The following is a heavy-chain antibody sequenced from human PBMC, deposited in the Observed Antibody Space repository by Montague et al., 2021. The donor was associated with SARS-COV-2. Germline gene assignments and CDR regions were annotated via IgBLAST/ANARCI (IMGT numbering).Heavy chain of an antibody. Sequence: SETLSLTCAVYGGSLSGYYWSWIRQPPGKGLEWIGEINHSGSTNXXPSLKSRVTISVDTSKNQFSLKLGSVTAAGTAVYYCARGPGVVIILAINYYYGMDVWGQGTTVTVSS. CDR3: ARGPGVVIILAINYYYGMDV. CDR1: GGSLSGYY. D-gene: IGHD3-3*01. CDR2: INHSGST. J-gene: IGHJ6*02. V-gene: IGHV4-34*01.